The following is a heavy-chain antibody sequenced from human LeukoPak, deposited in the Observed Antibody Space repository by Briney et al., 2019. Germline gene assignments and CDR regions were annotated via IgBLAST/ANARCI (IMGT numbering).Heavy chain of an antibody. CDR1: GGTFSSYA. CDR3: ARASGNRWYSSGWYGY. D-gene: IGHD6-19*01. CDR2: IIPIFGTA. J-gene: IGHJ4*02. V-gene: IGHV1-69*05. Sequence: GASVKVSCKASGGTFSSYAISWVRQAPGQGLEWMGGIIPIFGTANYAQKFQGRVTITTDESTSTAYMELSSLRSEDTAVYYCARASGNRWYSSGWYGYWGQGTLVTVSS.